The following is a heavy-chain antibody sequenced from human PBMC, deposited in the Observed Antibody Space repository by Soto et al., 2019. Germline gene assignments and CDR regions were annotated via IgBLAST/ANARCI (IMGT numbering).Heavy chain of an antibody. CDR3: AMNPGGFSEKNGPFDY. CDR1: GGSITSKW. Sequence: PSETLSLTCAVSGGSITSKWWSWVRQPPGKGLEWIGGIHHSGSTNYNPSLKSRLTISVDKSKNQISLGMRSVTAADTAVYYCAMNPGGFSEKNGPFDYWGHGNLVTVSS. CDR2: IHHSGST. D-gene: IGHD2-8*01. J-gene: IGHJ4*01. V-gene: IGHV4-4*02.